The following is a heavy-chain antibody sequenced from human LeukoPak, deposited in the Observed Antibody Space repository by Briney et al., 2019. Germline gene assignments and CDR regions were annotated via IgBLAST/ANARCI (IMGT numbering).Heavy chain of an antibody. V-gene: IGHV3-9*01. CDR2: ISWNSGSI. CDR1: GFTFDDYA. J-gene: IGHJ4*02. D-gene: IGHD6-19*01. CDR3: AKDSSSGWSANDY. Sequence: PGRSLRLSCAASGFTFDDYAMHWVRHAPGKGLEWVSGISWNSGSIGYADSVKGRFTISRDNAKNSLYLQMNSLRAEDTALYYCAKDSSSGWSANDYWGQGTLVTVSS.